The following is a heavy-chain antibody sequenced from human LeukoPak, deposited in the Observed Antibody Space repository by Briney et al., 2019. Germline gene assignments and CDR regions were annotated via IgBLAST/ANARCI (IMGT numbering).Heavy chain of an antibody. J-gene: IGHJ4*02. Sequence: GGCLRLSCVASEFVFSSHAMIWVRQAPGRGLEWVGDMNPDGSVKAYVDSVKGRFTMSRDNTDNSLYLQMNSLRADDTAIYYCARDPDHGALDYWGQGTLVTVSS. CDR3: ARDPDHGALDY. D-gene: IGHD3-10*01. V-gene: IGHV3-7*01. CDR1: EFVFSSHA. CDR2: MNPDGSVK.